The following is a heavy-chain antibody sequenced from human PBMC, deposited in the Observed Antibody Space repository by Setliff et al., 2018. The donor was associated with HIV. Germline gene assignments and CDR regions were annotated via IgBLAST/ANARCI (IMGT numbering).Heavy chain of an antibody. CDR3: GGNGYYSIDC. CDR2: IYHSGST. CDR1: GGSISSNW. D-gene: IGHD3-22*01. V-gene: IGHV4-4*02. Sequence: PSETLSLTCAVSGGSISSNWWSWVRQSPGKGPEWIGEIYHSGSTHYNPSLQSRVTISVDKSKSQFSLKLNSVTAADTAVYYCGGNGYYSIDCWGQGTLVTVSS. J-gene: IGHJ4*02.